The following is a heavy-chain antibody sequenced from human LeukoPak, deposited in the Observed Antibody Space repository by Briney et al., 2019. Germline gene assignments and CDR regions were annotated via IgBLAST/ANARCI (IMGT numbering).Heavy chain of an antibody. D-gene: IGHD3-9*01. CDR3: ARDQNYFDWLSNWFDP. Sequence: GGSLRLSCAASGFTFSDYYMSWIRQAPGKGLEWVSYISSSGSTIYYADSVKGRFTISRDNAKNSQYLQMNSLRAEDTAVYYCARDQNYFDWLSNWFDPWGQGTLVTVSS. J-gene: IGHJ5*02. CDR2: ISSSGSTI. V-gene: IGHV3-11*01. CDR1: GFTFSDYY.